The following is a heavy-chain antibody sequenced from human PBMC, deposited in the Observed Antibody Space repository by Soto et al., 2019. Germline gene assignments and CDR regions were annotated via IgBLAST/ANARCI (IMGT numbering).Heavy chain of an antibody. J-gene: IGHJ5*02. Sequence: EVQLLESGGGLVQPGGSLRLSCAASGFTFSSYAMSWVRQAPGKGLEWVSAISGSGGSTYYADSVKGRFTISRDNSKNTLYLQMNSLRAEDTAVYYCAKDPPTYNWNYWPNWFDPWGQGTLVTVSS. CDR3: AKDPPTYNWNYWPNWFDP. D-gene: IGHD1-7*01. V-gene: IGHV3-23*01. CDR1: GFTFSSYA. CDR2: ISGSGGST.